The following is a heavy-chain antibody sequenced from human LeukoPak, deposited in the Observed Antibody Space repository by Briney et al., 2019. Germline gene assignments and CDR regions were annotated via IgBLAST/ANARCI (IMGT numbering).Heavy chain of an antibody. D-gene: IGHD6-19*01. CDR3: ARVRDHPYSSGLSPYYYYGMYV. CDR1: GFTFSSYA. V-gene: IGHV3-30-3*01. J-gene: IGHJ6*02. CDR2: ISYDGSNK. Sequence: GGSLRLSCAASGFTFSSYAMHWVRQAPGKGLEWVAVISYDGSNKYYADSVKGRFTISRDNSKNTLYLQMNSLRAEDTAVYYCARVRDHPYSSGLSPYYYYGMYVWGQGTTVTVS.